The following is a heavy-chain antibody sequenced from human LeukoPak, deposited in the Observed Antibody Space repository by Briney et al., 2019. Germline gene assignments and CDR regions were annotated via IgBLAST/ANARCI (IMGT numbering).Heavy chain of an antibody. CDR3: ARGLTGGWAAVFDY. CDR1: GDSITGGSFY. D-gene: IGHD1-26*01. CDR2: IYYSGNI. Sequence: SETLSLTCTVSGDSITGGSFYWGWLRHSPGKGLEWLGSIYYSGNIYNNPSLKSRVTVSIDTSQNRFSLKLKSVTAADTAVYYCARGLTGGWAAVFDYWGQGTLVTVSS. V-gene: IGHV4-39*07. J-gene: IGHJ4*02.